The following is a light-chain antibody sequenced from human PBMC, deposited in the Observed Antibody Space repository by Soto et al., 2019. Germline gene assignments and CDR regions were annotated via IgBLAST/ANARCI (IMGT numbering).Light chain of an antibody. J-gene: IGLJ3*02. Sequence: QPVLTQPPSVSGAPGQRVTISCTGSSSNIGAIYDVHWYQQLPGTAPKLLIYGNSNRPSGVPDRFSGSKSGTSASLAITGLRAEDEADYYCQSYDSSLSGWVLGGGTQLTVL. CDR3: QSYDSSLSGWV. CDR2: GNS. CDR1: SSNIGAIYD. V-gene: IGLV1-40*01.